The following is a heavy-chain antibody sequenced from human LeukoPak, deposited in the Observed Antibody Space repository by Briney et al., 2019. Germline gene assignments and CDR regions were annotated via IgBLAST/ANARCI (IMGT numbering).Heavy chain of an antibody. J-gene: IGHJ6*03. CDR2: IYYSGST. CDR1: GGSISSHY. CDR3: ARGGYYYYYMDV. Sequence: SETLSLTCTVSGGSISSHYWSWIRQPPGKGLEWIGYIYYSGSTNYNPSLKSRVTISVDTSKNQFSLKLSSVTAADTAVYYCARGGYYYYYMDVWGKGTTVTVSS. V-gene: IGHV4-59*11.